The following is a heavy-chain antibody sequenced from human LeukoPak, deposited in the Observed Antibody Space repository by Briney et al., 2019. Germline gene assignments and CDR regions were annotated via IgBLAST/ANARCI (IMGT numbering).Heavy chain of an antibody. CDR3: ARFRGELMDRVDF. CDR1: GHTFSTDW. Sequence: GESLKISCKGSGHTFSTDWIAWVRQMPGKGLEWMGVIYAGDSDTRYSPSFQGQVTISADKPLNTAYLQWTNLKASDSAMYYCARFRGELMDRVDFWGQGTLVTVSS. J-gene: IGHJ4*02. CDR2: IYAGDSDT. V-gene: IGHV5-51*04. D-gene: IGHD2-8*01.